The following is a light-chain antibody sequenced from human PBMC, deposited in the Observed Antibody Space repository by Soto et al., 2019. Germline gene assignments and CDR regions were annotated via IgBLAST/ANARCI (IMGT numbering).Light chain of an antibody. CDR1: SSDVGSHNL. J-gene: IGLJ1*01. V-gene: IGLV2-23*02. CDR2: EVN. Sequence: QSALTQPASVSGSPGQSITISCTGTSSDVGSHNLVSWYQQHPGKAPKLIIYEVNKRPSGVSNRSSGSKSGNTASLTIFGLQTGDEADYYCCSFAGSGTYVFGTGTKVTVL. CDR3: CSFAGSGTYV.